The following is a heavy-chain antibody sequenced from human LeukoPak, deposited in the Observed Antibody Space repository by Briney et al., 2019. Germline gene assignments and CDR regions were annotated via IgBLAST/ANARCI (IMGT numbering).Heavy chain of an antibody. D-gene: IGHD3-9*01. V-gene: IGHV4-39*07. CDR3: ARDFDGFDY. CDR1: GGSISSSSYY. Sequence: KPSETLSLTCTVSGGSISSSSYYWGWIRQPPGKGLEWIGSIYYSGSTYYNPSLKSRVTISVDTSKNQFSLKLSSVTAADTAVYYCARDFDGFDYWGQGTLVTVSS. J-gene: IGHJ4*02. CDR2: IYYSGST.